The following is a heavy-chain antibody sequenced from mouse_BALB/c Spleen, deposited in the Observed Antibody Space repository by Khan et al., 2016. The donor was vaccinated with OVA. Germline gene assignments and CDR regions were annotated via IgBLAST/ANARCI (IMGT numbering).Heavy chain of an antibody. D-gene: IGHD1-1*01. Sequence: EVKLLESGPGLVKPSQSLSLTCTVTGYSITSGYAWNWIRQFPGNKLEWMGYIRYTGFTSYTPSLKSRISITRDTSNNQFFLQLNSVTTEDTATYYCAGRSYYGYYFDYWGQGTTLTVSS. J-gene: IGHJ2*01. V-gene: IGHV3-2*02. CDR2: IRYTGFT. CDR1: GYSITSGYA. CDR3: AGRSYYGYYFDY.